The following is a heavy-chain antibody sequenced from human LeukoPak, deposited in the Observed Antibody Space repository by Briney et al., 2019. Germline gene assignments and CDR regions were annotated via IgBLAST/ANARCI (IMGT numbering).Heavy chain of an antibody. J-gene: IGHJ1*01. Sequence: GGSLRLSCVTSGFTFSSYSMNWVRQAPGKGLEWMAFIRYDGSNKYYADSVKGRFTISRDNSKNTLYLQMNSLRAEDTAVYYCAKDLRPYCSSTSCSEYFQHWGQGTLVTVSS. CDR1: GFTFSSYS. CDR2: IRYDGSNK. V-gene: IGHV3-30*02. CDR3: AKDLRPYCSSTSCSEYFQH. D-gene: IGHD2-2*01.